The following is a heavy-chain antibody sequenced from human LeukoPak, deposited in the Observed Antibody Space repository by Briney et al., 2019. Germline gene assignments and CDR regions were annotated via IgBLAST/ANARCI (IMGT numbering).Heavy chain of an antibody. CDR2: INHSGST. V-gene: IGHV4-34*01. D-gene: IGHD4-23*01. Sequence: SETLSLTCAVYGGSFSGYYRNLIRQPPGKGLEWIGEINHSGSTKYNPSLKSRVNISIDTSKNQFSLKLSSVTAADTAVYYCAGSSGYGGNFFDYWGQGTLVTVSS. J-gene: IGHJ4*02. CDR1: GGSFSGYY. CDR3: AGSSGYGGNFFDY.